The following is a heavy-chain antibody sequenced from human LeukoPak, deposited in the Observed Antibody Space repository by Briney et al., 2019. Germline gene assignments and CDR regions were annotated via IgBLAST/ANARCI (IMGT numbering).Heavy chain of an antibody. J-gene: IGHJ4*02. CDR3: ARVPYDILTGPFDY. V-gene: IGHV3-30-3*01. CDR2: ISYDGSNK. Sequence: WIRQPPGKGLEWVAVISYDGSNKYYADSVKGRFTISRDNSKNTLYLQMNSLRAEDTAVYYCARVPYDILTGPFDYWGQGTLVTVSS. D-gene: IGHD3-9*01.